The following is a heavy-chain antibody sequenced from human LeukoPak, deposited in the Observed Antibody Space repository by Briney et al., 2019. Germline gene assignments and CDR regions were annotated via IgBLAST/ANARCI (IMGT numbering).Heavy chain of an antibody. CDR2: IYSGGST. CDR1: GFTVSSDY. V-gene: IGHV3-66*01. J-gene: IGHJ4*02. D-gene: IGHD5-18*01. Sequence: GGSLRLSCAASGFTVSSDYMSWVRQAPGKGLEWVSVIYSGGSTYYADSVKGRFTISRDNSKNTLYLQMNSLRAEDTAVYYCARVGPPDTAMGYYFDYWGQGTLVTVSS. CDR3: ARVGPPDTAMGYYFDY.